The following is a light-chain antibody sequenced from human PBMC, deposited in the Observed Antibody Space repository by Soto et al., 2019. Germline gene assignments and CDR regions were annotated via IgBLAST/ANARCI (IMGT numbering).Light chain of an antibody. J-gene: IGLJ1*01. CDR2: SNT. CDR1: SSNIGSNT. Sequence: QSVLTQPPSTSGTPGQRVTISCSGSSSNIGSNTVNWYRHLPGTAPKLLIYSNTQRPSGVPDRFSGSKSGTSASLAVSGLQSEDEADYYCAAWDDSLNGYVFGTGTTVTVL. CDR3: AAWDDSLNGYV. V-gene: IGLV1-44*01.